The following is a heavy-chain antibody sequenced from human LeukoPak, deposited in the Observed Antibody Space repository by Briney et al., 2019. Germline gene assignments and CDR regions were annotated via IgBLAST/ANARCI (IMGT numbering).Heavy chain of an antibody. CDR1: GGSISSGGYS. CDR2: IYHSGST. CDR3: ARTVTTGAWFDP. D-gene: IGHD1-14*01. Sequence: SQTLSLTCAVSGGSISSGGYSWSWIRQPPGKGLEWIGYIYHSGSTYYNQSLKSRVTISVDRSKNQFSLKLSSVTAADTAVYYCARTVTTGAWFDPWGQGTLVTVSS. V-gene: IGHV4-30-2*01. J-gene: IGHJ5*02.